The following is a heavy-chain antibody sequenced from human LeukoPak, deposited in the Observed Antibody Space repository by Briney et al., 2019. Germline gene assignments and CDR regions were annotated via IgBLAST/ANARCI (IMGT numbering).Heavy chain of an antibody. CDR1: GFTFSSYA. V-gene: IGHV3-23*01. CDR2: ISGSGGST. Sequence: GGSLRLSCAASGFTFSSYAMGWVRQAPGKGLEWVSAISGSGGSTYYADSVKGRFTISRDNSKNTLYLQMNSLRAEDTAVYYCARDYRGYATTVTTPWFDPWGQGTLVTVSS. D-gene: IGHD4-11*01. CDR3: ARDYRGYATTVTTPWFDP. J-gene: IGHJ5*02.